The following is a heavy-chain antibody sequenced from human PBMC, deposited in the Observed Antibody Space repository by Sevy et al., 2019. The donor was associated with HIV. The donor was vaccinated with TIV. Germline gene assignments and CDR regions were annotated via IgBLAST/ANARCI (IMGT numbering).Heavy chain of an antibody. V-gene: IGHV3-30*02. J-gene: IGHJ6*02. CDR2: LRYDGSNK. Sequence: GGSLRLSCAASGFTFSSYGMHWVRQAPGKGLEWVAFLRYDGSNKYYADSVKGRFTISRDNSKNTLYLQMNSLRAEDTAVYYCAKDRADIVVVPAANDYYYYGMDVWGQGTTVTVSS. CDR3: AKDRADIVVVPAANDYYYYGMDV. D-gene: IGHD2-2*01. CDR1: GFTFSSYG.